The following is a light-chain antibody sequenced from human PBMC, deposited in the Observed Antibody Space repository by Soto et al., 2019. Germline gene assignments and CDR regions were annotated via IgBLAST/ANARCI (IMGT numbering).Light chain of an antibody. V-gene: IGKV1-39*01. CDR1: QSISSY. CDR2: SAS. J-gene: IGKJ2*01. Sequence: DIRMTQSPSSLSASVRDRVTITCRASQSISSYLHWYQQKPGKAPKLLIYSASSLQSGVPSRFSGSGSGTDFTLTISSLQPEDFATYYCQQSYSTPYTFGQGTKVDIK. CDR3: QQSYSTPYT.